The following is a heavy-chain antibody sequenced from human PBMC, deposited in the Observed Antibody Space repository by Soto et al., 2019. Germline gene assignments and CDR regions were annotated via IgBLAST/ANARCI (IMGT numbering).Heavy chain of an antibody. V-gene: IGHV1-69*06. Sequence: QVQLVQSGAEVKKPGSSVKVSCKASGGTFSSYAISWVRQAPGQGLEWMGGIIPIFGTANYAKKFQGRVTITADKSTSTAYMELSSLRSEDTAVYYCASTARQVAATPTGAFDIWGQGTMVTVSS. CDR3: ASTARQVAATPTGAFDI. CDR1: GGTFSSYA. CDR2: IIPIFGTA. D-gene: IGHD2-15*01. J-gene: IGHJ3*02.